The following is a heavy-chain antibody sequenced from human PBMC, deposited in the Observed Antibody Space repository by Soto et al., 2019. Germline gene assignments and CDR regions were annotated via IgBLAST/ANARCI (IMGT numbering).Heavy chain of an antibody. CDR2: ISGSGGST. Sequence: GGSLRLSCAASGFTFSSYAMSWVRQAPGKGLEWVSAISGSGGSTYYADSVKGRFTISRDNSKNTLYLQMNSLRAEDTAVYYCAKGDLGVYSSSWYPPRWFDPWGQGTLVTVSS. V-gene: IGHV3-23*01. D-gene: IGHD6-13*01. CDR1: GFTFSSYA. J-gene: IGHJ5*02. CDR3: AKGDLGVYSSSWYPPRWFDP.